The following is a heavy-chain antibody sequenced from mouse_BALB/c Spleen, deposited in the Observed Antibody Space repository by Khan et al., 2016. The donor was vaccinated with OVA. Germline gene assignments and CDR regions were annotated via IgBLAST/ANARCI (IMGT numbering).Heavy chain of an antibody. J-gene: IGHJ2*01. Sequence: VQLKESGAELVKPGASVKLSCTASGFNIKDTYMHWVKQRPEQGLEWIGRIDPANGNTKYDPKFQGKATITADTSSNTAYLQLRSLTSEDTAVYYCAGMNAWGQGTTRTV. CDR3: AGMNA. CDR1: GFNIKDTY. CDR2: IDPANGNT. V-gene: IGHV14-3*02.